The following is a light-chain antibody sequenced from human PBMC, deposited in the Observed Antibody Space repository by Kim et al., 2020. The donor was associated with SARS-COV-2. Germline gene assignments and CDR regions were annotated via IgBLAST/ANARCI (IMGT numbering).Light chain of an antibody. CDR1: DPVSGKY. Sequence: SPGIRGHPSCSDSDPVSGKYLAWGRQRPGQAPRLLIYGVSKRLAGVPDRCTGGGAGTDVTLTIDRLEPEDFAVYYCHQYGDSQWTFGQGTKVEIK. V-gene: IGKV3-20*01. J-gene: IGKJ1*01. CDR3: HQYGDSQWT. CDR2: GVS.